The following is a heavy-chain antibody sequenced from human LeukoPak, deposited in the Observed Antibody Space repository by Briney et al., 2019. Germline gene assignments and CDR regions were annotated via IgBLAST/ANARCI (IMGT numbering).Heavy chain of an antibody. J-gene: IGHJ4*02. D-gene: IGHD6-25*01. CDR2: INPNSGGT. V-gene: IGHV1-2*06. CDR1: GYTFTGHN. CDR3: ARGAATGYYFDY. Sequence: GASVTVSCKASGYTFTGHNIHWVRQVPGQGLEWMGRINPNSGGTNYAQKFQGRVTMTGDPSIRTVYMELSRLTPDDTAVYYCARGAATGYYFDYWGLGALVTVSS.